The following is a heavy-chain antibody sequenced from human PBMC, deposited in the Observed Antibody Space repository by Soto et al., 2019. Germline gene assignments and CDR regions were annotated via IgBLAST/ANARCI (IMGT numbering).Heavy chain of an antibody. J-gene: IGHJ4*02. Sequence: EVQLLESGGGLVQPGGSLRLSCAASGFTFSSYAMSWVRQAPGKGLEWVSAISVSGGSTYSADSVKGRFTNSRDNSKNTLYLQMNSLRAEDTAVYYCAKGHRSIAARPCDYWGQGPLVSVSS. CDR1: GFTFSSYA. CDR2: ISVSGGST. D-gene: IGHD6-6*01. V-gene: IGHV3-23*01. CDR3: AKGHRSIAARPCDY.